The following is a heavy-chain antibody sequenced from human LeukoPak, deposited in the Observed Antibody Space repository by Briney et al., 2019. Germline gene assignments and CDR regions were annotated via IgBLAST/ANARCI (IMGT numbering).Heavy chain of an antibody. D-gene: IGHD7-27*01. J-gene: IGHJ4*02. CDR1: GGSISSGGYS. V-gene: IGHV4-30-2*01. Sequence: PSETLSLTCAVSGGSISSGGYSWSWIRQPPGKGLEWIGYIYHSGSTYYNPSLKSRVTISVDRSKNQFSLKLSSVTAADTAVYYCARGPTGELDYWGQGTLVTVSS. CDR3: ARGPTGELDY. CDR2: IYHSGST.